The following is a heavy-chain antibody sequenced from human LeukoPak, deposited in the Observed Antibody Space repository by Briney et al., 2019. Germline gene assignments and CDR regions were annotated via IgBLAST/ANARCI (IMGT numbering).Heavy chain of an antibody. CDR1: GFKFSEFM. Sequence: RGSLRHSCAASGFKFSEFMMIWGRQAPGGGLEWVSSICSRGFNFIYYADSVKGRFTVYRDNTQNSMSIELSSLTVEDTAVYYCARDPGYWDRASCYDNYFYYWGLGTRVPVSA. D-gene: IGHD2-2*01. J-gene: IGHJ4*02. CDR2: ICSRGFNFI. CDR3: ARDPGYWDRASCYDNYFYY. V-gene: IGHV3-21*01.